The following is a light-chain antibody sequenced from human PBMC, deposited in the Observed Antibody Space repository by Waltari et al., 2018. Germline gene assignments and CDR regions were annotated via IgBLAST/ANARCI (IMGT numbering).Light chain of an antibody. CDR3: QSGDSSGVGV. J-gene: IGLJ3*02. CDR2: KDS. V-gene: IGLV3-25*03. CDR1: ALPKQY. Sequence: SYELTQPPSVSVSPGQTARITCSGDALPKQYAHWYQQKPGQVTVLVIYKDSERPSGIPERFSGSSSGTTVTLTISGVQAEDEADYYCQSGDSSGVGVFGGGTKLTGL.